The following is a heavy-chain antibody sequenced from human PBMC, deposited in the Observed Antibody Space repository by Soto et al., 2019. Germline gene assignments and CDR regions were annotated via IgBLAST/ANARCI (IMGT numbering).Heavy chain of an antibody. CDR3: ARERAAAGTGWFDP. CDR2: MNPNSGNT. Sequence: QVQLVQSGAEVKKPGASVKVSCKASGYTFTSYDINWVRQATGQGLEWMGWMNPNSGNTGYAQKLQGRVTMTRNTSISTAYMELGSLRSEDSAVYFCARERAAAGTGWFDPGGQGTLVTVSS. D-gene: IGHD6-13*01. CDR1: GYTFTSYD. V-gene: IGHV1-8*01. J-gene: IGHJ5*02.